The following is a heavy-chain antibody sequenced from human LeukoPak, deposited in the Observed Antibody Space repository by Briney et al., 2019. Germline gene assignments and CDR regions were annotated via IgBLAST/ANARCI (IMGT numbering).Heavy chain of an antibody. CDR1: GGSISSSSYY. V-gene: IGHV2-5*02. Sequence: PSETLSLTCTVSGGSISSSSYYWGWIRQPPGKALEWLALIYWDDDRRYTPSLKSRLTITKDTSKNQVVLTLTNVDPVDTATYYCAHRPGDGSLAFDSWGQGTLVTVSS. CDR2: IYWDDDR. D-gene: IGHD7-27*01. CDR3: AHRPGDGSLAFDS. J-gene: IGHJ4*02.